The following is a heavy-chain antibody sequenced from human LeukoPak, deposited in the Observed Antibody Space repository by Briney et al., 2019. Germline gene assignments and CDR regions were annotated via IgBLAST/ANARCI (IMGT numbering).Heavy chain of an antibody. CDR1: GYTFTGYY. D-gene: IGHD2-15*01. CDR2: INPNSGGT. Sequence: ASVKVSCKASGYTFTGYYMHWVRQAPGQGLEWMGWINPNSGGTNYAQKFQGRVTMTRDTSISTAYMELSRLRSDDTAVYYCASGYRSGGSCYIQSFDYWGQGTLVTVSS. J-gene: IGHJ4*02. V-gene: IGHV1-2*02. CDR3: ASGYRSGGSCYIQSFDY.